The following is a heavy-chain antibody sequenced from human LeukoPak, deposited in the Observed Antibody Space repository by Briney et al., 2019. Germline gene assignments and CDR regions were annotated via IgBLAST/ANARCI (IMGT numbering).Heavy chain of an antibody. CDR2: ISYDGSNK. J-gene: IGHJ5*02. Sequence: GRSLRLSCAASGFTFSSYAMHWVRQAPGKGLEWVAVISYDGSNKYYADSVKGRFTISRDNSKNTLYLQMNSLRAEDTAVYYCARESYYDILTGYYNSPYNWFDPWGQGTQVTVSS. V-gene: IGHV3-30-3*01. D-gene: IGHD3-9*01. CDR1: GFTFSSYA. CDR3: ARESYYDILTGYYNSPYNWFDP.